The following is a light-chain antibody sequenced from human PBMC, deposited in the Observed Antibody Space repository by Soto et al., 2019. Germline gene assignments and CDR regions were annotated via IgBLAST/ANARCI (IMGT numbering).Light chain of an antibody. CDR2: DNT. Sequence: QSVLTQPPSVSGAPGQRVTISCTGSTSNIGAGYDVCWYQQLPGTAPKVLIYDNTDRPSGVPDRFSASDSGASASLAITGLQAEDEAVYYCQSYDSSLGGYVFGTGTKVTVL. CDR1: TSNIGAGYD. V-gene: IGLV1-40*01. CDR3: QSYDSSLGGYV. J-gene: IGLJ1*01.